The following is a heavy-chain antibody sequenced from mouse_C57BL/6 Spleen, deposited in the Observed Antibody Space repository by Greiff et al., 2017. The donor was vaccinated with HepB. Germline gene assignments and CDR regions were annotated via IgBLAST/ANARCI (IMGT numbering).Heavy chain of an antibody. D-gene: IGHD2-2*01. Sequence: QVQLKESGAELMKPGASVKLSCRATGYTFTGYWIEWVKQRPGHGLEWIGEILPGSGSTNYNEKFKGKATFTADTSSNTAYMQLSSLTTEDSAIYYCARAVQYGYDSYWYFDVWGTGTTVTVSS. CDR2: ILPGSGST. CDR3: ARAVQYGYDSYWYFDV. CDR1: GYTFTGYW. V-gene: IGHV1-9*01. J-gene: IGHJ1*03.